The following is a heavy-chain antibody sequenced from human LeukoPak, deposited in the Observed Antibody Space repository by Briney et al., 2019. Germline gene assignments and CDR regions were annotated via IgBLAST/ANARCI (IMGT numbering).Heavy chain of an antibody. CDR2: INPSGGST. D-gene: IGHD3-22*01. Sequence: GASVKVSCKASGYTFTSYYMHWVRQAPGQGLEWMGIINPSGGSTSYAQKFQGRVTMTRDTSTSTVYMELSSLRSEDTAVYYCARERYYYDSSGPSWDYWGQGTLVTVSS. V-gene: IGHV1-46*01. J-gene: IGHJ4*02. CDR1: GYTFTSYY. CDR3: ARERYYYDSSGPSWDY.